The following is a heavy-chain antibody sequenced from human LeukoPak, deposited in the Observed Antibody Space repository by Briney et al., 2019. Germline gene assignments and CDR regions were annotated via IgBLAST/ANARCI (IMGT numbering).Heavy chain of an antibody. CDR3: ARALRYVYGMDV. CDR2: IYYSGST. Sequence: PSETLSLTCTVSGGSISSGDYYWSWIRQPPGKGLEWIGYIYYSGSTYYNPSLKSRVTISVDTSKNQFSLTLSSVTAADTAVYYCARALRYVYGMDVWGQGTTVTVSS. V-gene: IGHV4-30-4*01. CDR1: GGSISSGDYY. J-gene: IGHJ6*01. D-gene: IGHD3-16*01.